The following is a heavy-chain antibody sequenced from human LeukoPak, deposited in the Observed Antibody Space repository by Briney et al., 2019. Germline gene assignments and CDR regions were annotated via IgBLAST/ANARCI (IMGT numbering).Heavy chain of an antibody. CDR1: GGSISSYY. CDR2: IYYSGST. V-gene: IGHV4-59*01. Sequence: SETLSLTCTVSGGSISSYYWSWIRQPPGKGLEWIGYIYYSGSTNYNPSLKSRVTISVDTSKNQFSLKLSSVTGADTAVYYCARGGDIVVVPAAFAGDWFDPWGQGTLVTVSS. D-gene: IGHD2-2*01. J-gene: IGHJ5*02. CDR3: ARGGDIVVVPAAFAGDWFDP.